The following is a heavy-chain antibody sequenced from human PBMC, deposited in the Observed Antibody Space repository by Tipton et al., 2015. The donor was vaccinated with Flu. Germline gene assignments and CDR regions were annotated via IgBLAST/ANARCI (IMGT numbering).Heavy chain of an antibody. CDR3: ARLSYYDVDLKNFYFDH. V-gene: IGHV4-34*01. D-gene: IGHD3-10*02. CDR2: IRHSGGT. CDR1: GGSFSGYY. Sequence: TLSLTCSVYGGSFSGYYWTWIRQPPGKGLEWIGEIRHSGGTTYNPSLKSRVTISIDTSKNQFSLKLTSVTAADTAVYYCARLSYYDVDLKNFYFDHWGQGALVTVSS. J-gene: IGHJ4*02.